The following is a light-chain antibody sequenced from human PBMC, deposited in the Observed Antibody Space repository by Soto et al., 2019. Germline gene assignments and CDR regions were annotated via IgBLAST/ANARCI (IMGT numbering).Light chain of an antibody. V-gene: IGKV1-8*01. J-gene: IGKJ2*01. CDR2: ATS. CDR3: QQYHTVPYT. CDR1: QGIDTY. Sequence: AIPMTQSPSSFSASVGDRVTITCRASQGIDTYLAWYQQKPGKAPRLLMYATSVLESGVPSRFSGSGSGTDYTLTISSLQSEDFATYFCQQYHTVPYTFGQGTKLEIK.